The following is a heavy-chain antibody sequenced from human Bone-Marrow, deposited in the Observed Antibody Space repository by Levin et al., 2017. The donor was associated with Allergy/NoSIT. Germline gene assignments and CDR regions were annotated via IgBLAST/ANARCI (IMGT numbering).Heavy chain of an antibody. D-gene: IGHD3-22*01. Sequence: GESLKISCAASGFTFSNAWMNWVRQAPGKGLEWVGRIKSKTDGGTTDYAAPVKGRFTISRDDSKNTLYLQMNSLKTEDTAVYYCTTGPYYYDSSGYYLITNYFDYWGQGTLVTVSS. CDR3: TTGPYYYDSSGYYLITNYFDY. J-gene: IGHJ4*02. CDR2: IKSKTDGGTT. CDR1: GFTFSNAW. V-gene: IGHV3-15*07.